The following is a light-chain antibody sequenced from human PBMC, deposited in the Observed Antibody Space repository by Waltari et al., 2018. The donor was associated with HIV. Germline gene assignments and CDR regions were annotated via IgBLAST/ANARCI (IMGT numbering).Light chain of an antibody. CDR3: QQYFRIPPT. Sequence: DIVMTQSPDSLPVSLGERATLNCTSSRTILFRSDYWNYLACDQQKPRQPPKLLSSWASTRESGVPDRFSGSGSGTDFTLTITRLQAEDVAVYHCQQYFRIPPTFVGGTKVEIK. J-gene: IGKJ4*01. V-gene: IGKV4-1*01. CDR2: WAS. CDR1: RTILFRSDYWNY.